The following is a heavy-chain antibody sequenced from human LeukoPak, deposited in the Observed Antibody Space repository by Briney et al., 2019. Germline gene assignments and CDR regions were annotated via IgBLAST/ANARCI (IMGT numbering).Heavy chain of an antibody. J-gene: IGHJ3*02. CDR2: ISSSSSYI. CDR3: AREVYYYGSGSYEAAVGDAFDI. D-gene: IGHD3-10*01. V-gene: IGHV3-21*01. Sequence: GGSLRLSCAASGFTFSSYSMNWVRQAPGKGLEWVSSISSSSSYIYYADSVKGRFTISRDNAKNSLYLQMNSLRAEDTAVYYCAREVYYYGSGSYEAAVGDAFDIWGQGTMVTVSS. CDR1: GFTFSSYS.